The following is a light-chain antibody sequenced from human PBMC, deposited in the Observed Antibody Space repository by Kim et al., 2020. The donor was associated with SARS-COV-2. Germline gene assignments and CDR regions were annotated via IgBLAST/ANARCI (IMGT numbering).Light chain of an antibody. J-gene: IGLJ1*01. V-gene: IGLV3-19*01. CDR1: SLRSHY. Sequence: SVALGQTVRITCQGDSLRSHYASWYQQKPGQAPGLVIYGKNNRPSGIPDRFSGSSSGNTASLTIAGAQAEDEAEYYGNSRDDNSFGFATGTKVTVL. CDR2: GKN. CDR3: NSRDDNSFG.